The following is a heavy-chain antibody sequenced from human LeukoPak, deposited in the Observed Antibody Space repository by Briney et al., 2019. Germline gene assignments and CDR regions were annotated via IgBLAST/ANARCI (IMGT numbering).Heavy chain of an antibody. Sequence: GGSLRLSCAASGFTFSSYSMNWVRQAPGKGLEWVSSISSSSSYIYYADSVKGRFTISRDNAKNSPYLQMNSLRAEDTAVYYCARVESPGCSSGWYVNYWGQGTLVTVSS. D-gene: IGHD6-19*01. J-gene: IGHJ4*02. V-gene: IGHV3-21*01. CDR2: ISSSSSYI. CDR1: GFTFSSYS. CDR3: ARVESPGCSSGWYVNY.